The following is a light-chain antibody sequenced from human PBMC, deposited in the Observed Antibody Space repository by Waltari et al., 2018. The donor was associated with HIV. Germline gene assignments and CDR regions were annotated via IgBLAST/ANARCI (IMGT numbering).Light chain of an antibody. CDR2: EVT. V-gene: IGLV2-8*01. CDR3: ASYGGTNDLV. Sequence: GTSSDIGGYNYVSWYQQHPGKAPKLMIFEVTKRPSGVPDRFSGSKSGNTASLTVSGLQAEDEADYYCASYGGTNDLVFGGGTKLTVL. CDR1: SSDIGGYNY. J-gene: IGLJ3*02.